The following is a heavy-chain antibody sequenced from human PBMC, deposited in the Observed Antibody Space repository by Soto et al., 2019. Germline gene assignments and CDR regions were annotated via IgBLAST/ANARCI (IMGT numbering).Heavy chain of an antibody. CDR1: GYTFTSYG. CDR3: ASCHIVVVVAATRYDWFDP. J-gene: IGHJ5*02. CDR2: ISAYNGNT. D-gene: IGHD2-15*01. Sequence: ASVKVSCKASGYTFTSYGISWVRQAPGQGLEWMGWISAYNGNTNYAQKLQGRVTMATDTSTSTAYMELRSLRSDDTAVYYCASCHIVVVVAATRYDWFDPWGLGTLVTVSS. V-gene: IGHV1-18*01.